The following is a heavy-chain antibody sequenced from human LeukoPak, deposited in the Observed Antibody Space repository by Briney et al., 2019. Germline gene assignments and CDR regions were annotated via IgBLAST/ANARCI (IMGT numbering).Heavy chain of an antibody. CDR1: GGSFSGYY. V-gene: IGHV4-34*01. Sequence: SETPSLTCAVYGGSFSGYYWSWIRQPPGKGLEWIGEINHSGSTNYNPSLKSRVTISVDTSKNQFSLKLSSVTAADTAVYYCARGGLYSGSYSSRVHDYWGQGTLVTVSS. CDR2: INHSGST. J-gene: IGHJ4*02. D-gene: IGHD1-26*01. CDR3: ARGGLYSGSYSSRVHDY.